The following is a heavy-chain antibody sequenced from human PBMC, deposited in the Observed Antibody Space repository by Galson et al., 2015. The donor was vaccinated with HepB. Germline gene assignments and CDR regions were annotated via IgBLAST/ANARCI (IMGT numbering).Heavy chain of an antibody. CDR2: IGSGDHK. D-gene: IGHD6-19*01. J-gene: IGHJ4*02. Sequence: SCAASGFTFSPYGMTWVRQAPGKGLEWVSTIGSGDHKFYPDSLKGRFTISRDNDKNSVYLQMTGLSAEDTAVYYCARDSASWSRDYWGQGTL. CDR3: ARDSASWSRDY. V-gene: IGHV3-69-1*02. CDR1: GFTFSPYG.